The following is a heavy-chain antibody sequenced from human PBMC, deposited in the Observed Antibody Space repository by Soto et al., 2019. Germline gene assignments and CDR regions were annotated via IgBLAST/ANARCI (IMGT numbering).Heavy chain of an antibody. Sequence: ASVKVSCKASGYTFTSYGISWVRQAPGQGLEWMGWISAYNGNTNYAQKLQGRVTMTTDTSTSTAYMELRSLRSDDTAVYYCARDQGAFWSGFRHFDCWGQGTLVTVSS. CDR2: ISAYNGNT. V-gene: IGHV1-18*01. CDR3: ARDQGAFWSGFRHFDC. J-gene: IGHJ4*02. CDR1: GYTFTSYG. D-gene: IGHD3-3*01.